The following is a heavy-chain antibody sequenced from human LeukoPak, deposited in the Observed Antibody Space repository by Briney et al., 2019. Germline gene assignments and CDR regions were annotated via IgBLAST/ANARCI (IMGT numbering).Heavy chain of an antibody. J-gene: IGHJ3*02. D-gene: IGHD3-9*01. CDR1: GGSISSYY. V-gene: IGHV4-59*01. CDR3: ARAQYYDILTGYYRGRGAFDI. CDR2: IYYSGST. Sequence: SETLSLTCTVSGGSISSYYWSWIRQPPGKGLEWIGYIYYSGSTNYNPSLKSRVTISVDTSKNQFSLKLSSVTAADTAVYYCARAQYYDILTGYYRGRGAFDIWGQGTMVTVSS.